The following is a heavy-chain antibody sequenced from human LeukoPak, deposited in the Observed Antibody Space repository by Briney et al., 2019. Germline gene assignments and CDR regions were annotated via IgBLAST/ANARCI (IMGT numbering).Heavy chain of an antibody. CDR1: GYTFTSYG. J-gene: IGHJ1*01. CDR3: ARVIVGCSGASCYRYFQH. D-gene: IGHD2-15*01. V-gene: IGHV1-18*01. Sequence: ASVKVSCKASGYTFTSYGISWVRQAPGQGLEWMGWISAYNGNTNYAQKLQGRVTMTTDTSTSTAYMELRSLRSDDTAVYYCARVIVGCSGASCYRYFQHWGQGTLVTVSS. CDR2: ISAYNGNT.